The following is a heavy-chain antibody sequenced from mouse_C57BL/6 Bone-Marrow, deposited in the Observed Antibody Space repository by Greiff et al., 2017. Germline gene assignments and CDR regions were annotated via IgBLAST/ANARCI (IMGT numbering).Heavy chain of an antibody. J-gene: IGHJ3*01. CDR3: TTWAPFAY. CDR2: IDPENGDT. V-gene: IGHV14-4*01. Sequence: DVQLQESGAELVRPGASVKLSCTASGFNIKDDYMHWVKQRPEQGLEWIGWIDPENGDTEYASKFQGKAPITADTSSNTAYLQLSSLTSEDTAVEYCTTWAPFAYWGQGTLVTVSA. CDR1: GFNIKDDY.